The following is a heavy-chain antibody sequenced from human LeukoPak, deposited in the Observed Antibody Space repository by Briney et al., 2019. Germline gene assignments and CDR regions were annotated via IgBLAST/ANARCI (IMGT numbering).Heavy chain of an antibody. V-gene: IGHV3-74*01. J-gene: IGHJ4*02. CDR3: ARVGSSWYNFDY. Sequence: GGSLRLSCAASGFTFSSYWMHWVRQAPGKGLVWVSRINSDGSSTSYADSVKGRFTISRDNAKNTLYLQMNSLRAEDTAVYYCARVGSSWYNFDYWGQGTLVTVSS. CDR1: GFTFSSYW. CDR2: INSDGSST. D-gene: IGHD6-13*01.